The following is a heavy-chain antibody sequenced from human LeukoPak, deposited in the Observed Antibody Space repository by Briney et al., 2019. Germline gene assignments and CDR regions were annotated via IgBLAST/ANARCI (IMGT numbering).Heavy chain of an antibody. CDR1: GGSFTSDY. V-gene: IGHV4-4*07. Sequence: PSETLSLTCTVSGGSFTSDYWSWIRQPAGKGLGWIGRFYTSGTTNYNPSLKSRVTMSADTSKNQFSLKLRSVTAADTAVYYCARCRHGNCDYFDYWGQGTLVTVSS. CDR2: FYTSGTT. J-gene: IGHJ4*02. CDR3: ARCRHGNCDYFDY. D-gene: IGHD1-7*01.